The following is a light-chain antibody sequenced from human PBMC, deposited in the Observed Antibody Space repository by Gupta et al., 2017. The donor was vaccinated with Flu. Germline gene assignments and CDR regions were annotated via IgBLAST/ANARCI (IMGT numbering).Light chain of an antibody. CDR3: QQYNSWPSYT. CDR1: QGVSSY. V-gene: IGKV3-15*01. Sequence: LSVSTGERATLSCRASQGVSSYLAWYQQKPGQAPRLLIYGASTRDTGIPGRFSGSGYGTEFTLTISGRQSEDFAVYSCQQYNSWPSYTFGQGTKVEV. CDR2: GAS. J-gene: IGKJ2*01.